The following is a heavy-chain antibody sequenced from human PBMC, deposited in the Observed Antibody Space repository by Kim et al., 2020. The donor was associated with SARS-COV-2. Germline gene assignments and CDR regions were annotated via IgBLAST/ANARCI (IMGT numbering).Heavy chain of an antibody. D-gene: IGHD6-13*01. Sequence: ASVKVSCKVSGYRLTNYAMNWMRQAPGQGLEWVGWINTNTGNPTYAQGFTGRFVFSLDTSVDTAYLQISSLKAEDTAVYYCAAVVTTAGKTLLDSWGQGT. J-gene: IGHJ4*02. CDR2: INTNTGNP. CDR1: GYRLTNYA. V-gene: IGHV7-4-1*02. CDR3: AAVVTTAGKTLLDS.